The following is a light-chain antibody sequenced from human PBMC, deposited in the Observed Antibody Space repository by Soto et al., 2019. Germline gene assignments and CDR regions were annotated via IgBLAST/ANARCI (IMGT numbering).Light chain of an antibody. V-gene: IGKV3-15*01. J-gene: IGKJ4*01. CDR2: GAS. CDR3: QQYDNWPLT. Sequence: EIVLTQSPGTLSLSPGERATLSCRASQSVSSSYLAWYQQKPGQAPRLLIYGASTRATGIPARFSGSGSGTEITLTISSLQSEDFAVYYCQQYDNWPLTFGGGTKVDIK. CDR1: QSVSSSY.